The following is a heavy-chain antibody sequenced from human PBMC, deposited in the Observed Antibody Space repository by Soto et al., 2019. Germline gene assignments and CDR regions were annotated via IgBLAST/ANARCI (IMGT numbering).Heavy chain of an antibody. V-gene: IGHV1-69*01. CDR1: GGTFSTSS. Sequence: QLQLVQSGTEVKEPGSSVKVSCKASGGTFSTSSFVWVRPGPGQGLEWMGGIIPIFTRTNFAQKFQGRVTFRAVESTRTTYMELRSLTSEDTAIYYCARDVVRSTAGDSWGEGTLVIVSS. CDR2: IIPIFTRT. D-gene: IGHD2-15*01. CDR3: ARDVVRSTAGDS. J-gene: IGHJ4*02.